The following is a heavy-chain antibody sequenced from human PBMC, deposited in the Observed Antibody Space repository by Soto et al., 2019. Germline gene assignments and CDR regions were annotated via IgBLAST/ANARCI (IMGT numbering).Heavy chain of an antibody. D-gene: IGHD4-4*01. Sequence: ASVKVSCKASGYTFTGYYMHWVRQAPGQGLEWMGWINPNSGGTNYAQKFQGWVTMTRDTSISTAYMELSRLRSEDTAVYYCARSPSWETTVTPYYFDYWGQGPLVTVSS. CDR1: GYTFTGYY. CDR2: INPNSGGT. CDR3: ARSPSWETTVTPYYFDY. V-gene: IGHV1-2*04. J-gene: IGHJ4*02.